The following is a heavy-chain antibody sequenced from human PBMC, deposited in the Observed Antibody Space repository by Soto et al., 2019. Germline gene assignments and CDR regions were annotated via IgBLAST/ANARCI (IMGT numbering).Heavy chain of an antibody. CDR3: ARWGTTGGFDL. Sequence: QVQLVESGGGVVQPGTSLRLSCAASGFRFKSFVMHWVRQAPGKGLEWVAFTSYDGNNKDYGDSVKGRFTVFRDNSQNTLHLQMDFLRPEDTPLYYCARWGTTGGFDLWGQGTLVSVSS. D-gene: IGHD3-16*01. V-gene: IGHV3-30*19. J-gene: IGHJ4*02. CDR2: TSYDGNNK. CDR1: GFRFKSFV.